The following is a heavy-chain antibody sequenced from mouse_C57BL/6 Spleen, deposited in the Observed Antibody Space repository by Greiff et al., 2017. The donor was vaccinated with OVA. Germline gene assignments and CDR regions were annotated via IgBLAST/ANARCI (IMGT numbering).Heavy chain of an antibody. CDR3: ARTDVYAMDY. Sequence: LRESGGGLVKPGGSLKLSCAASGFTFSDYGMHWVRQAPEKGLEWVAYISSGSSTIYYADTVKGRFTISRDNAKNTLFLQMTSLRSEDTAMYYCARTDVYAMDYWGQGTSVTVSS. CDR1: GFTFSDYG. J-gene: IGHJ4*01. V-gene: IGHV5-17*01. CDR2: ISSGSSTI.